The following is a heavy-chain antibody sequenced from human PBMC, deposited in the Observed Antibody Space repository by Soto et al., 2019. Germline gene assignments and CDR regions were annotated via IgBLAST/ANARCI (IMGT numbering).Heavy chain of an antibody. J-gene: IGHJ3*02. D-gene: IGHD7-27*01. Sequence: EVQLVESGGGLVQPGGSLRLSCAASGFTFSSYWMSWVRQAPGRGLEWVANIKQDGSETYYVDSVKGRFTISRDNAKNSLYLQMNSLRAEDTAVYYCARDNWGFRAFDIWGQGTMVTVSS. CDR1: GFTFSSYW. CDR3: ARDNWGFRAFDI. V-gene: IGHV3-7*01. CDR2: IKQDGSET.